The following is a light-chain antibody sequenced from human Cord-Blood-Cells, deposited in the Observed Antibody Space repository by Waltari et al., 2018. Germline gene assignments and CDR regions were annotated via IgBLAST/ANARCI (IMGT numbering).Light chain of an antibody. CDR1: SSDVGSYNL. CDR3: CSYAGSYV. V-gene: IGLV2-23*01. Sequence: QSALTQPASVSGSPGQSITISCTGTSSDVGSYNLVSWYQQHPGKAPKPMIYEGSKRPSGVSNRFSGSKSGNTASLTISGLKAEDEADYYCCSYAGSYVFGTGTKVTVL. J-gene: IGLJ1*01. CDR2: EGS.